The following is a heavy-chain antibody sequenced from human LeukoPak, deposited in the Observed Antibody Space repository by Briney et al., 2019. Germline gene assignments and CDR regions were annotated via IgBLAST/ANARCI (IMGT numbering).Heavy chain of an antibody. J-gene: IGHJ4*02. CDR3: ARGPFSSSWYRRGYFDY. D-gene: IGHD6-13*01. CDR2: AYHSGST. Sequence: PSETLSLTCTVSGYSIGSGDYWGWIRQPPGKGLEWTGSAYHSGSTNYNPSLKSRVTISVDTSKNQFSLKLSSVTAADTAVYYCARGPFSSSWYRRGYFDYWGQGTLVTVSS. V-gene: IGHV4-38-2*02. CDR1: GYSIGSGDY.